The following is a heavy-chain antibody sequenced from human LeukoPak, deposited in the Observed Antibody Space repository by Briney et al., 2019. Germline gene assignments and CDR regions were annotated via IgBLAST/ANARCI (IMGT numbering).Heavy chain of an antibody. V-gene: IGHV1-2*01. J-gene: IGHJ3*02. D-gene: IGHD6-19*01. CDR1: GYTFTGYY. CDR3: ARISRREQWLVRGFSVAFDI. CDR2: INPNSGGT. Sequence: ASVKVSCKASGYTFTGYYMHWVRPAPGQGREWMGRINPNSGGTNYAQSFKRRYTRTRNTSISTAYMDASRLRSDDTVVYYCARISRREQWLVRGFSVAFDIWGQGTMVTVSS.